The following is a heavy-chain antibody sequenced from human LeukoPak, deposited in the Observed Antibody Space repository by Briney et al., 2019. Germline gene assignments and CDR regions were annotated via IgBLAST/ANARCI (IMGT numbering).Heavy chain of an antibody. D-gene: IGHD1-26*01. J-gene: IGHJ5*02. CDR3: ARDQRSESYYPWGWFDP. CDR2: IYSDGST. V-gene: IGHV3-66*02. Sequence: PGGSLRLSCAASGFAISTDYLSWVRQAPGKGLEWVSVIYSDGSTYYTDSVTGRFTISRDNSNNTLYLQMNSLRPEDTAVYYCARDQRSESYYPWGWFDPWGQGTLVTVSS. CDR1: GFAISTDY.